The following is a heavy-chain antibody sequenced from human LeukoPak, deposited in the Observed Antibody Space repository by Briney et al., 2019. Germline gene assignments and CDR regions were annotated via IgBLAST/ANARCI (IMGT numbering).Heavy chain of an antibody. Sequence: SETLSLTCTVSGGSISSYYWSWIRQPPGKGLEWIGYIYYSGSTNYNPSLKSRVTISVDTSKNQFSLKLSSVTAADTAVYYCARLEMTSGMDVWGQGTTVTLSS. CDR1: GGSISSYY. CDR2: IYYSGST. CDR3: ARLEMTSGMDV. D-gene: IGHD4-11*01. J-gene: IGHJ6*02. V-gene: IGHV4-59*08.